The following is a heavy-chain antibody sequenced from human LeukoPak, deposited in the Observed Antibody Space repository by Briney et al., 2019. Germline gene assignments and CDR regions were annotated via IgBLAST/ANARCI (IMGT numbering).Heavy chain of an antibody. CDR2: IYYSGST. Sequence: SQTLSLTXTVSGGSISSGDYYWSWIRQPLGKGLEWIGYIYYSGSTYYNPSLKSRVTISVDTSKNQFSLKLSSVTAADTAVYYCAYYDFWSGDPAFDIWGQGTMVTVSS. CDR3: AYYDFWSGDPAFDI. D-gene: IGHD3-3*01. V-gene: IGHV4-30-4*08. J-gene: IGHJ3*02. CDR1: GGSISSGDYY.